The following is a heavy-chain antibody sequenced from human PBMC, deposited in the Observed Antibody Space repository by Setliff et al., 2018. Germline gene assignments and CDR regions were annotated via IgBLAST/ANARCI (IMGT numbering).Heavy chain of an antibody. Sequence: GGSLRLSCAASGFTFSSYGMHWVRQAPGKGLEWVAVISYDGSNKYYADSVKGRFTISRDNSKNTLYLQLNSLRAEDTATYYCAGGYPSNFDYWGQGTLVTVSS. CDR1: GFTFSSYG. V-gene: IGHV3-30*03. J-gene: IGHJ4*02. D-gene: IGHD3-22*01. CDR3: AGGYPSNFDY. CDR2: ISYDGSNK.